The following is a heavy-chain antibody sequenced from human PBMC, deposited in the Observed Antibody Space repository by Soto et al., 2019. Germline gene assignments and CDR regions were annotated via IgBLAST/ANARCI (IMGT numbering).Heavy chain of an antibody. CDR1: GFTFSNYA. V-gene: IGHV3-30-3*01. J-gene: IGHJ4*02. CDR2: ISYDGSNK. D-gene: IGHD2-2*01. CDR3: GRCTSTSCHLGSDY. Sequence: QVQLVESGGGVVQPGRSLRLSCAASGFTFSNYAMNWVRQAPGKGLEWVALISYDGSNKYYADSVKGRFTISRDSSKNTLYLQMNSLRAADTAVYYCGRCTSTSCHLGSDYWGQGTLATVSS.